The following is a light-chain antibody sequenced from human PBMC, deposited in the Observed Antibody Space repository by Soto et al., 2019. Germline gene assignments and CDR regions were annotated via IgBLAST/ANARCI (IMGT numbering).Light chain of an antibody. CDR1: SSNIGSHT. V-gene: IGLV1-44*01. J-gene: IGLJ1*01. CDR3: AAWDDRLYV. Sequence: VLTPPPSGTGAPGQTVTISCSGSSSNIGSHTVNWYQHLPGTAPKLLIYSNTQRPLVVPVRFSVSKSGTSASLAIRGLHSEDEAEYYCAAWDDRLYVFGTGTKVTVL. CDR2: SNT.